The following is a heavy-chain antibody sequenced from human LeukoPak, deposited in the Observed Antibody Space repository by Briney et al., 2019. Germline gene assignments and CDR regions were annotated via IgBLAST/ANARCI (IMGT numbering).Heavy chain of an antibody. V-gene: IGHV3-30-3*01. CDR1: GFTFSSYA. CDR3: ARDRRIVVVSSYYFDY. D-gene: IGHD3-22*01. J-gene: IGHJ4*02. Sequence: GGSLRLTCAASGFTFSSYAMHWVRQAPGKGLEWVAVISYDGSNKYYADSVKGRFTISRDNSKNTLYLQMNSLRAEDTAVYYCARDRRIVVVSSYYFDYWGQGTLVTVSS. CDR2: ISYDGSNK.